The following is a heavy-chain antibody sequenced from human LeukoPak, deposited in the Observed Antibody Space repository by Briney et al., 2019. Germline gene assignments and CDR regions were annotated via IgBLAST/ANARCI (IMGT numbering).Heavy chain of an antibody. D-gene: IGHD5-18*01. CDR3: ASGRGYSYGYPYYFDY. J-gene: IGHJ4*02. CDR1: GGPFSSYA. V-gene: IGHV1-69*05. Sequence: ASVKVSFKASGGPFSSYAISWVRPAPGQGLEWMGGIIPIFGTANYAQKFQGRVTITTDESTSTAYMELSSLRSEDTAVYYCASGRGYSYGYPYYFDYWGQGTLVTVSS. CDR2: IIPIFGTA.